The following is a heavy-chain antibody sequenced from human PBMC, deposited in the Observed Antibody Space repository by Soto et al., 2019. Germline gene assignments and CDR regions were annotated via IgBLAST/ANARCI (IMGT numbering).Heavy chain of an antibody. Sequence: SETLSLTCTVSGGSISSGDYYWNRIRQPPGKGLEWIGFIYNSGSTYYNPSLKSRVTISVDTSKNQFALKLTSVTAADTAVYYCARNDYDYVWESPGGDAFDIWGQGTLVTVSS. V-gene: IGHV4-30-4*01. J-gene: IGHJ3*02. CDR1: GGSISSGDYY. CDR3: ARNDYDYVWESPGGDAFDI. D-gene: IGHD3-16*01. CDR2: IYNSGST.